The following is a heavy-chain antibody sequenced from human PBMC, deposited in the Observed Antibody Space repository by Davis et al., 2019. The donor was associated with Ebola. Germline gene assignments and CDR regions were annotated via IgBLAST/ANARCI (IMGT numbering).Heavy chain of an antibody. D-gene: IGHD4-17*01. V-gene: IGHV1-18*01. Sequence: ASVKVSCKASGYTFTSYGISWVRQAPGQGLEWMGWISAYNGNTNYAQKLQGRVTMTTDTSTSTAYMELRSLRSDDTAVYYCARDREGYGDYGYWGQGILVTVSS. CDR2: ISAYNGNT. J-gene: IGHJ4*02. CDR3: ARDREGYGDYGY. CDR1: GYTFTSYG.